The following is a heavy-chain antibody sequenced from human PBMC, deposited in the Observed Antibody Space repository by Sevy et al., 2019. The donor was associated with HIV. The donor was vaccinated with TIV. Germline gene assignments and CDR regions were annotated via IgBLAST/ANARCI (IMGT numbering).Heavy chain of an antibody. J-gene: IGHJ4*02. D-gene: IGHD3-22*01. Sequence: GGSLRLSCVATGFTFSNYAMHWVRQAPGKGLEWVAIIWSDGAYQYHGYSVKGRFTISRDNSKNTLYLQMNKVRVEDTAVYYCARGGYYYDNAAYYALDSWGQGTLVTVSS. CDR2: IWSDGAYQ. CDR3: ARGGYYYDNAAYYALDS. V-gene: IGHV3-33*01. CDR1: GFTFSNYA.